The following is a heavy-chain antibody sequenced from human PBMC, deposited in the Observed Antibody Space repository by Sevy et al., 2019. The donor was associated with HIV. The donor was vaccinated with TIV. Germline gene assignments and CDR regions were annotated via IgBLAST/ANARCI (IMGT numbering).Heavy chain of an antibody. Sequence: GGSLRLSCAASGFTFDDYAMHWVRQAPGKGLDWVSGISWNSVSIGYAVSVKGRFPISRDNAKNSLYLQMTSLRVEDTSLYYCASDRYSNYVYGMDVWGQGTTVTVSS. CDR1: GFTFDDYA. J-gene: IGHJ6*02. V-gene: IGHV3-9*01. CDR2: ISWNSVSI. D-gene: IGHD4-4*01. CDR3: ASDRYSNYVYGMDV.